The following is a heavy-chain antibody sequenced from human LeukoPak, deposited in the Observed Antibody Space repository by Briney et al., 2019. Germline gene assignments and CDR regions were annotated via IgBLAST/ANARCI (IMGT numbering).Heavy chain of an antibody. D-gene: IGHD3-10*01. Sequence: GGSLRLSCAAFGFTFSDYGMSWVRQAPGKGLEWVASIAPSGKSAYYADSVKGRFTVSRDNSKKTLYLGMNSLTAEDTAVYYCAKENYGSGSYHPDYWGQGTLVTVSS. J-gene: IGHJ4*02. V-gene: IGHV3-23*01. CDR3: AKENYGSGSYHPDY. CDR1: GFTFSDYG. CDR2: IAPSGKSA.